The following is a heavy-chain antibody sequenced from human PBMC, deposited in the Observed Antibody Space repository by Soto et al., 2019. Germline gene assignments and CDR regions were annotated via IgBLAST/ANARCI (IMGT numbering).Heavy chain of an antibody. V-gene: IGHV1-3*01. D-gene: IGHD5-18*01. CDR2: INAGNGNT. Sequence: QVQLVQSGAEVKKPGASVKVSCKASGYTFTSYAMHWVRQAPGQRLEWMGWINAGNGNTKYSQKFQGRVTITRDTAASTAYMELSSLRSEDTAVYYCARDPGYSYGYTWCQGTLVTVSS. CDR1: GYTFTSYA. CDR3: ARDPGYSYGYT. J-gene: IGHJ5*02.